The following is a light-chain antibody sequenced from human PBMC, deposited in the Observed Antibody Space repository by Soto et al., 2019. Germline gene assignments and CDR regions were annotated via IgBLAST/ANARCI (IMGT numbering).Light chain of an antibody. Sequence: DIQMTQSPSTLSASVGDIVTITFRASQGISNQLGWYQQKPGKAPELLIYAASTLQTGVPSRFSGGGSGTDFTLTITSLQPEDFATYYCQQVNVYPSTFGGGTKVDIK. V-gene: IGKV1-9*01. CDR3: QQVNVYPST. CDR2: AAS. J-gene: IGKJ4*01. CDR1: QGISNQ.